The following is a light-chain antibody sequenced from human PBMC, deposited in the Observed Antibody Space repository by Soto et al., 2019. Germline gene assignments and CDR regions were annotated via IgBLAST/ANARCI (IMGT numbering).Light chain of an antibody. J-gene: IGKJ4*01. V-gene: IGKV1-5*03. CDR3: QQYDSYPFT. CDR1: QSINNW. CDR2: KAS. Sequence: DIQMTQSPSTLSASVGDRVTITCRASQSINNWLAWYQQKPGKAPKLLISKASNLKSGVPSRFSGTGSGTEFTLTISSLQPDDVASYYCQQYDSYPFTFGGGTKVEI.